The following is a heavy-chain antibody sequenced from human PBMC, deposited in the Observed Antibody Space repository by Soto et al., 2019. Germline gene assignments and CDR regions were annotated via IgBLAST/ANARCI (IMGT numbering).Heavy chain of an antibody. Sequence: ASVKVSCKASGYTFTSYGISWVRQAPGQGLEWMGWISAYNGNTNYAQKLQGRVTMTTDTSTSTAYMELRRLRSDDTAVYYCARDYGSGSSLWFDPWGQGTLVTVSS. CDR3: ARDYGSGSSLWFDP. D-gene: IGHD3-10*01. J-gene: IGHJ5*02. CDR2: ISAYNGNT. CDR1: GYTFTSYG. V-gene: IGHV1-18*01.